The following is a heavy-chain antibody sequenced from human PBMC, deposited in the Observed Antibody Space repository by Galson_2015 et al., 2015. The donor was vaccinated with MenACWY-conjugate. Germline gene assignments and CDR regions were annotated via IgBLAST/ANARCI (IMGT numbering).Heavy chain of an antibody. D-gene: IGHD3-10*01. CDR1: GFTFSGYY. Sequence: SLRLSCAASGFTFSGYYMSWIRQAPGKGREWVSHIRSSDSSINYADSVKGRFTISRDSAKNSLYLQMNSLRADDTAVYYCAREGYGSGTGGAFDIWGQGTMVTVSS. CDR2: IRSSDSSI. V-gene: IGHV3-11*01. CDR3: AREGYGSGTGGAFDI. J-gene: IGHJ3*02.